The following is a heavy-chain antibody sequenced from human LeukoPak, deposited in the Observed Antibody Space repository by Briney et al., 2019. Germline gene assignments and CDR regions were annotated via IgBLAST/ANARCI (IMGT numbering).Heavy chain of an antibody. D-gene: IGHD3-22*01. CDR3: ATVGRNYYDSSGYYYYFDY. Sequence: GASVKVSCKVSGYTLTELSMHWVRQAPGKGLEWMGGFDPEDGETIYAQKFQGRVTMTEDASTDTAYMELSSLRPEDTAVYYCATVGRNYYDSSGYYYYFDYWGQGTLVTVSS. V-gene: IGHV1-24*01. CDR1: GYTLTELS. J-gene: IGHJ4*02. CDR2: FDPEDGET.